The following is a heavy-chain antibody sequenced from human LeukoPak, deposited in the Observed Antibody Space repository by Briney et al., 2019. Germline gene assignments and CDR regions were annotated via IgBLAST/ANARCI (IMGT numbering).Heavy chain of an antibody. Sequence: ASVKVSCKASGYTFTSQYVHWVRQAPGQGLEWMGRIIPILGIANYAQKFQGRVTITADKSTSTAYMELSSLRSEDTAVYYCAREIWGDFNWFDPWGQGTLVTVSS. D-gene: IGHD3-16*01. J-gene: IGHJ5*02. CDR3: AREIWGDFNWFDP. V-gene: IGHV1-69*04. CDR1: GYTFTSQY. CDR2: IIPILGIA.